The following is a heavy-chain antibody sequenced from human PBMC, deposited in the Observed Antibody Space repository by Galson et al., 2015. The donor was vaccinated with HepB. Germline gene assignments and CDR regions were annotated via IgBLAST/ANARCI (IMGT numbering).Heavy chain of an antibody. Sequence: SLRLSCAASGFTFSRYAIHWVRQAPGKGLEWVAVISKDGSNKYYADSVKARFTVSRDNSESTLYLLMSSLRPEDTAVYYCARDPYTGSPWVEAFDIWGQGTVFTVSS. D-gene: IGHD1-26*01. CDR1: GFTFSRYA. CDR3: ARDPYTGSPWVEAFDI. CDR2: ISKDGSNK. V-gene: IGHV3-30-3*01. J-gene: IGHJ3*02.